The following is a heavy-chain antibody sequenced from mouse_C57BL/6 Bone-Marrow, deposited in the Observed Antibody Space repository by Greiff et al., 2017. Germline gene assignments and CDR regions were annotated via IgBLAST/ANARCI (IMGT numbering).Heavy chain of an antibody. CDR3: ARPFVLG. J-gene: IGHJ3*02. CDR1: GYTFTSYW. Sequence: QVQLQQPGAELVKPGASVKMSCKASGYTFTSYWITWVKQRPGHGLEWIGDIYPGSGSTNYNEKFKSKATLTVDKSSSTAYMQLSSLTSEDSAVYYCARPFVLGWGQGTLVTVSA. V-gene: IGHV1-55*01. CDR2: IYPGSGST.